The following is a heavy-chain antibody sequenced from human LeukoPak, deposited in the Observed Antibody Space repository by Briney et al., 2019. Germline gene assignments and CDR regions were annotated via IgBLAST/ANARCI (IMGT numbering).Heavy chain of an antibody. CDR3: ASGLSSSWYRQDYMDV. J-gene: IGHJ6*03. Sequence: SVKVSCKASGGTFSSYAISWVRQAPGQGLEWMGGIIPIFGTANYAQKFQGRVTITADESTSTAYMELSSLRSEDTAVYYCASGLSSSWYRQDYMDVWGKGTTVTVPS. CDR2: IIPIFGTA. CDR1: GGTFSSYA. D-gene: IGHD6-13*01. V-gene: IGHV1-69*01.